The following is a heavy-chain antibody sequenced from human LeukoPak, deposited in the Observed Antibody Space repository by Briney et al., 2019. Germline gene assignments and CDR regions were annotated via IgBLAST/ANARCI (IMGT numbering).Heavy chain of an antibody. CDR2: INPSGGST. V-gene: IGHV1-46*01. J-gene: IGHJ4*02. Sequence: ASVKVSCKAYGYIFTTYYMHWVRQAPGQGLEWMGIINPSGGSTSYAQKFQGRVTMTRDTSTSTVYMELSSLRSEDTAVYYCARGGSNYDILTGSFVDYWGQGTLVTVSS. CDR3: ARGGSNYDILTGSFVDY. D-gene: IGHD3-9*01. CDR1: GYIFTTYY.